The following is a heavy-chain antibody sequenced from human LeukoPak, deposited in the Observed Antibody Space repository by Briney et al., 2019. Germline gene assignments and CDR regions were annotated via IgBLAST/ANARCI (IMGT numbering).Heavy chain of an antibody. Sequence: ASVKVSCKASEYTFIGYFIHWVRQAPGQGLEWMGWINPNSGGTNYAQKFQGRVTMTRDTSISTAYLELNRLRSDDTAVYYCARDHGWTGTMSDYYFDYWGQGTLVTVSS. CDR3: ARDHGWTGTMSDYYFDY. V-gene: IGHV1-2*02. CDR2: INPNSGGT. D-gene: IGHD1-7*01. CDR1: EYTFIGYF. J-gene: IGHJ4*02.